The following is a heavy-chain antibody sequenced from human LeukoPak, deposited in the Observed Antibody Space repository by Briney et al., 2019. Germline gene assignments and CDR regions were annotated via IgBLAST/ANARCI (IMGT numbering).Heavy chain of an antibody. CDR2: INHSGST. D-gene: IGHD3-9*01. CDR3: ARITIFPPVYYYYGMDV. V-gene: IGHV4-34*01. Sequence: SETLSLTCAVYGGSFSGYYWSWIRQPPGKGLEWIGEINHSGSTNYNPSLKSRVTISVDTSKNQFSLKLSSVTAADTAVYYCARITIFPPVYYYYGMDVWGQGTTVTVSS. J-gene: IGHJ6*02. CDR1: GGSFSGYY.